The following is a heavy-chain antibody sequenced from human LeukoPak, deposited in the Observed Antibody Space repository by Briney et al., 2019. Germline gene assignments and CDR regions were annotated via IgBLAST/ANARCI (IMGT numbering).Heavy chain of an antibody. D-gene: IGHD3-10*01. V-gene: IGHV3-48*03. Sequence: GRSLRLSCAASGFTFYSYKMNGVRQAPGEGLEWVSYISSSGYTTHYADSVKGRFTISRDNAKNSLYLQMNSLRAEDTAVYYCATISGSGTFYRGNWGQGTLVTVSS. CDR1: GFTFYSYK. J-gene: IGHJ4*02. CDR3: ATISGSGTFYRGN. CDR2: ISSSGYTT.